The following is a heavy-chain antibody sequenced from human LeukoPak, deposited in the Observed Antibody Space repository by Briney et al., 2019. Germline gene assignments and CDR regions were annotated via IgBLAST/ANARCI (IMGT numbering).Heavy chain of an antibody. J-gene: IGHJ6*02. D-gene: IGHD2-2*02. CDR1: GGSISSYY. V-gene: IGHV4-59*01. CDR2: IYYSGST. CDR3: ARVEVVPAAIGYYYGMDV. Sequence: SETLSLTCTVSGGSISSYYWSWIRQPPGKGLEWIGYIYYSGSTNYNPSLKSRVTISVDTPKNQFSLKLSSVTAADTAVYYCARVEVVPAAIGYYYGMDVWGQGTTVTVSS.